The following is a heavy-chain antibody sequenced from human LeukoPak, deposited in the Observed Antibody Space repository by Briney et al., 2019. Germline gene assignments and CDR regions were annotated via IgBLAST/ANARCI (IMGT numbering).Heavy chain of an antibody. CDR2: IYRDGST. CDR3: AQLPRD. J-gene: IGHJ4*02. D-gene: IGHD1-7*01. V-gene: IGHV3-66*02. Sequence: GGSLRLTCAVSGFTVDSHFMTWVRQAPGKGLEWVSVIYRDGSTYCADSVEGRFTISRDNSKNTLHLQMNSLRTEDTAVYYCAQLPRDWGQGTLVTVSS. CDR1: GFTVDSHF.